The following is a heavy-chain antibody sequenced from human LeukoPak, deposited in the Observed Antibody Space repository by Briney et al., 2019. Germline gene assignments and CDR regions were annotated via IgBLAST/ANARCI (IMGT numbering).Heavy chain of an antibody. CDR1: GYTFTGYY. CDR2: INLNSGGT. CDR3: AMPDYGGKGETYYFDY. J-gene: IGHJ4*02. V-gene: IGHV1-2*02. Sequence: ASVKVSCKASGYTFTGYYMHWVRQAPGQGLEWMGWINLNSGGTNYAQKFQGRVTVTRDTSISTAYMELSRLRSDDTAVYYCAMPDYGGKGETYYFDYWGQGTLVTVSS. D-gene: IGHD4-23*01.